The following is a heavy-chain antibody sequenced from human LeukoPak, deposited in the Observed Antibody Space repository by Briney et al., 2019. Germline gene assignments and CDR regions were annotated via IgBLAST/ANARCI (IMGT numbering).Heavy chain of an antibody. CDR1: GYTFSGYY. CDR3: ARDLSANGYIVALDM. CDR2: INPNSGGA. J-gene: IGHJ3*02. D-gene: IGHD5-24*01. V-gene: IGHV1-2*02. Sequence: ASVKVSCKASGYTFSGYYLHWVRQAPGQGLEWMGWINPNSGGANYAQKFQGRVTMTRDTSISTAYMELSNLRSDDTAVYYCARDLSANGYIVALDMWGQGTMVTVFS.